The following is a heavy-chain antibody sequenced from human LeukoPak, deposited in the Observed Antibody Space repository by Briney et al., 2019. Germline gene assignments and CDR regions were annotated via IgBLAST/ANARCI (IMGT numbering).Heavy chain of an antibody. D-gene: IGHD3-22*01. J-gene: IGHJ4*02. Sequence: PGRSLRLSCAASAFTVSSYAIHWVRQAPGKGLEWVAVISYDGSNKYCADSVKGRFTIPRDNSKNTLYLQMNSLRAEDTAVYYCARDDFPYYYDSSGYSPHYWGQGTLVTVSS. CDR3: ARDDFPYYYDSSGYSPHY. CDR1: AFTVSSYA. CDR2: ISYDGSNK. V-gene: IGHV3-30-3*01.